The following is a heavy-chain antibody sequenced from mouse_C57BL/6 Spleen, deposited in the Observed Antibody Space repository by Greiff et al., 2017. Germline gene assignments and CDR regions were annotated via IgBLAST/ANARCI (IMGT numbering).Heavy chain of an antibody. V-gene: IGHV5-6*02. CDR2: ISSGGSYT. J-gene: IGHJ1*03. Sequence: DVKLVESGGDLVKPGGSLKLSCAASGFTFSSYGMSWVRQTPDKRLEWVATISSGGSYTYYPDSVKGRFTISRDNAKNTLYLQMSSLKSEDTAMYYCARRYYGSSYGCFDVWGTGTTVTVSS. D-gene: IGHD1-1*01. CDR3: ARRYYGSSYGCFDV. CDR1: GFTFSSYG.